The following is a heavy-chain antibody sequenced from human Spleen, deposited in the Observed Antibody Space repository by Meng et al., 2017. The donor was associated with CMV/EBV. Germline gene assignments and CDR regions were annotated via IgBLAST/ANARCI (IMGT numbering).Heavy chain of an antibody. J-gene: IGHJ4*02. CDR3: ARLLGFYYDSSGSGLDY. CDR1: MSGSGYF. V-gene: IGHV4-39*01. Sequence: MSGSGYFWAWIRQPPGKGLEWIGNMHFSGSTYYNPSLESRVTISVDTSKNQFSLNLSSVIATDTAVYYCARLLGFYYDSSGSGLDYWGQGALVTVSS. D-gene: IGHD3-22*01. CDR2: MHFSGST.